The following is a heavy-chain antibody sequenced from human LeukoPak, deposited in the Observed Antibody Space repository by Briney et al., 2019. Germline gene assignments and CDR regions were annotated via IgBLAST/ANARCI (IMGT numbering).Heavy chain of an antibody. D-gene: IGHD1-26*01. CDR2: VFYSGRT. CDR1: GGFIRDSGYY. J-gene: IGHJ3*02. CDR3: ARDSPFEWDVFGDSFDI. Sequence: SETLSLTCTVSGGFIRDSGYYWGWIRQPPGKGLEWIGTVFYSGRTYYNSSLQSRVTISVDTSKNQFSLKMSSVTAADTAVYYCARDSPFEWDVFGDSFDIWGQGTVVTVSS. V-gene: IGHV4-39*07.